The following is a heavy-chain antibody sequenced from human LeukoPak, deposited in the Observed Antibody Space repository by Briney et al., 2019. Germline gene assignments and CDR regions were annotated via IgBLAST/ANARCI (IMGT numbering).Heavy chain of an antibody. V-gene: IGHV4-34*01. Sequence: PSETLSLTCAVYGGSFSAYYWNWIRQPPGKGLEWIGEINHSGSTNYNPSLKSRVTISVDTSKDQFSLKLSSVTAADTAVYYCARYGRKVVVATISRVGDAFDIWGQGTMVTVSS. CDR1: GGSFSAYY. CDR3: ARYGRKVVVATISRVGDAFDI. D-gene: IGHD5-12*01. CDR2: INHSGST. J-gene: IGHJ3*02.